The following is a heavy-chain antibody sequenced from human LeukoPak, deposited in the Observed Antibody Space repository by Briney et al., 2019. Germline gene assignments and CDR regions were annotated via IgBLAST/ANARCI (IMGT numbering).Heavy chain of an antibody. CDR2: IKQDGSEK. V-gene: IGHV3-7*01. CDR3: ARGLHRIAVAGTGSFPFDY. CDR1: GFTFSSYW. D-gene: IGHD6-19*01. Sequence: GGSLRLSCAASGFTFSSYWMSWVRQAPGKGLEWVANIKQDGSEKYYVDSVKGRFTISRDNAKNSLYLQMNGLRAEDTAVYYCARGLHRIAVAGTGSFPFDYWGQGTLVTVSS. J-gene: IGHJ4*02.